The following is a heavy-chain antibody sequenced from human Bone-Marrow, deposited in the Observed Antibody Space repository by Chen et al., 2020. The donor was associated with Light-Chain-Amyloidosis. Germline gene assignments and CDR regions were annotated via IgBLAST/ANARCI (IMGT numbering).Heavy chain of an antibody. CDR2: VTGSGGSA. J-gene: IGHJ4*02. CDR1: GLTFRDSA. D-gene: IGHD3-22*01. CDR3: AKDRNYYDSSGYYCSFDY. V-gene: IGHV3-23*01. Sequence: EVQLLESGGGFVQPGGSLRLSCAASGLTFRDSAMSWVRQAPGKGLEWVSSVTGSGGSAYYADSVEGRFTISRDNSKKTLYLQMNSLRAEDTAVYYCAKDRNYYDSSGYYCSFDYWGQGTLVTVSS.